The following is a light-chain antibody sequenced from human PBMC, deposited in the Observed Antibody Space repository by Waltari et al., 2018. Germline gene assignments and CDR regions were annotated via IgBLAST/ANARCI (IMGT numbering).Light chain of an antibody. J-gene: IGKJ1*01. CDR1: QNINSW. CDR3: QQYSSYSSWT. CDR2: KAS. Sequence: DIQMTQSPSTLSASVGDRVTITCRASQNINSWLAWYQQRPGKAPRLLLYKASTLQSGGPSRFSVSVSGTEFTLTINSLQTDDFATYYCQQYSSYSSWTFGQGTQV. V-gene: IGKV1-5*03.